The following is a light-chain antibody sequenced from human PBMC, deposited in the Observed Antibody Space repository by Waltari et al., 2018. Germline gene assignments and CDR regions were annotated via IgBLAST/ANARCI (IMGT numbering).Light chain of an antibody. CDR3: CSYAGDSLYV. CDR2: AVT. V-gene: IGLV2-23*02. J-gene: IGLJ1*01. Sequence: QSALTQPASVSGSPGQSITLTCTGTSRDVRSSNYVSWYQQYPGQAPKLSSYAVTQRPSGVSVRFSGSKSGNTASLTISGLQAEDEADYYCCSYAGDSLYVFGTGTTVTV. CDR1: SRDVRSSNY.